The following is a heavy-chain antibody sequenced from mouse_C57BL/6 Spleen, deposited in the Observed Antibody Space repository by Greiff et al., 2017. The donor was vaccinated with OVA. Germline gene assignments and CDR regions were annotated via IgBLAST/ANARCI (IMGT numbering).Heavy chain of an antibody. Sequence: EVMLVESGGGLVQPGGSMKLSCAASGFTFSDAWMDWVRQSPGKGLEWVAEIRNKANNHATYYAESVKGRFNISRDDSKSSVYLQMNSLRDEDTGIYYCTRGGIYDGYYPYYFDYWGQGTTLTVSS. CDR2: IRNKANNHAT. D-gene: IGHD2-3*01. CDR3: TRGGIYDGYYPYYFDY. CDR1: GFTFSDAW. J-gene: IGHJ2*01. V-gene: IGHV6-6*01.